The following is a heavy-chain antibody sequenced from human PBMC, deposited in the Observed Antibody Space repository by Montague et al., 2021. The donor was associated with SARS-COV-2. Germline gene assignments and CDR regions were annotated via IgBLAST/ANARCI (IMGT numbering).Heavy chain of an antibody. D-gene: IGHD3-9*01. CDR1: GGSIISTTSN. J-gene: IGHJ5*02. CDR2: IYYTANT. CDR3: AREGIRYGWFDP. V-gene: IGHV4-39*01. Sequence: SETLSLTCTVSGGSIISTTSNSGGIRQPPENGLEWIGSIYYTANTYYTSPLKTRGTISVDTSKNQFSLRLRSVTAADTAIYYCAREGIRYGWFDPWGQGTLVTVSS.